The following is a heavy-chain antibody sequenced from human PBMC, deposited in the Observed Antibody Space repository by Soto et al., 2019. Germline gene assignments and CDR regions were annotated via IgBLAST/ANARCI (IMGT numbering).Heavy chain of an antibody. V-gene: IGHV3-23*01. Sequence: PGGSLRLSCAASGVTFSSYAMKWVRQAPGKGLEWVSLIGESGTPTYYADSVKGRFTISRDNSGNTLFLEMYSLRAEDTAVYYCARYIPGVRYYGMDVWGQGTTVTVSS. D-gene: IGHD2-2*01. CDR1: GVTFSSYA. J-gene: IGHJ6*02. CDR3: ARYIPGVRYYGMDV. CDR2: IGESGTPT.